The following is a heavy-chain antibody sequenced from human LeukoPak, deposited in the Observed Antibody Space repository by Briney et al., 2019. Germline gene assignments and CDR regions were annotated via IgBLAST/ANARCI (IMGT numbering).Heavy chain of an antibody. J-gene: IGHJ6*02. CDR1: GYTFTSYA. CDR2: INTNTGNP. Sequence: ASVKVSCKASGYTFTSYAMNWVRQAPGQGLEWMGWINTNTGNPTYAQGFTGRFVFSLDTSVSTAYLQISSLKAEDTAVYYCARDLSMVGSWDPYYYYYYGMDVWGQGTTVTVSS. D-gene: IGHD6-13*01. V-gene: IGHV7-4-1*02. CDR3: ARDLSMVGSWDPYYYYYYGMDV.